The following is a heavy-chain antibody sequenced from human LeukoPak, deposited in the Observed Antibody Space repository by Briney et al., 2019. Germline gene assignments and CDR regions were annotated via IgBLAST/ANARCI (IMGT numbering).Heavy chain of an antibody. J-gene: IGHJ4*02. CDR2: INAGNGNT. CDR1: GYTFTSYA. Sequence: GASVKVSCKASGYTFTSYAMHWVRQAPGQRLEWMGWINAGNGNTKYSQEFQGRVTITRDTSASTAYMELSSLRSEDMAVYYCARGGDGLARFGEFYYFDYWGQGTLVTVSS. D-gene: IGHD3-10*01. CDR3: ARGGDGLARFGEFYYFDY. V-gene: IGHV1-3*03.